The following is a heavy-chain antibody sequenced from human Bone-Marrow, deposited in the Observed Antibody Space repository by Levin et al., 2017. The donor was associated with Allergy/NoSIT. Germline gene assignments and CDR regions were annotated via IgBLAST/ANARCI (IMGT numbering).Heavy chain of an antibody. D-gene: IGHD5-24*01. CDR1: GFTFGAYC. CDR2: IGGSDGTT. Sequence: GGSLRLSCAASGFTFGAYCMSWVRQAPGKGLEWVSAIGGSDGTTYYTDSVKGRFTIYRDNSKNMLYLQLNTLRVEDTAVYYCATSGRRSRLFDYWGQGTLVTVSS. V-gene: IGHV3-23*01. J-gene: IGHJ4*02. CDR3: ATSGRRSRLFDY.